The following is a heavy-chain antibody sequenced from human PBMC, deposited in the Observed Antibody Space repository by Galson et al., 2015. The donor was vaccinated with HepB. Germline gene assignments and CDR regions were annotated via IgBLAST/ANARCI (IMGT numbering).Heavy chain of an antibody. CDR3: ARYSYDSSGYPESRPIDY. V-gene: IGHV3-23*01. CDR2: ISGGGGTT. J-gene: IGHJ4*02. Sequence: SLRISCAASGFTFSTYAMSWVRQAPGKGLEWVAAISGGGGTTYYADNVQGRFTIPSDNFTNTMNLQMNTLRAEDTAIYYCARYSYDSSGYPESRPIDYWGQGTLVTVAS. D-gene: IGHD3-22*01. CDR1: GFTFSTYA.